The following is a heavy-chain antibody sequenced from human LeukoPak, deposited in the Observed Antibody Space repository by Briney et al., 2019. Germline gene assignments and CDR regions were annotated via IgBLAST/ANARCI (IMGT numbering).Heavy chain of an antibody. CDR3: ARDPGGGTIFGVVITRYYYYYMDV. Sequence: PSETLSLTCTVSSGSISSSYWNWIRQTAGKGLEWIGRIYTSGSTNYNPSLKSRVTISVDTSKNQFSLKLSSVTAADTAVYYCARDPGGGTIFGVVITRYYYYYMDVWGKGTTVTISS. J-gene: IGHJ6*03. CDR1: SGSISSSY. CDR2: IYTSGST. D-gene: IGHD3-3*01. V-gene: IGHV4-4*07.